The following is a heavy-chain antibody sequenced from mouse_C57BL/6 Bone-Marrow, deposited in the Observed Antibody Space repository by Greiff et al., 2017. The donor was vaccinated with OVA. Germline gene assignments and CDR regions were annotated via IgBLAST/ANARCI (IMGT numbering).Heavy chain of an antibody. Sequence: QVQLQQPGAELVKPGASVKLSCKASGYTFTSYWMQWVKQRPGQGLDWLGEIAPSGSYTNYTQTVKGKATWTVDTSSSTAYMQLSSLTSEDSAVYDCARGWLPYYYAMDYWGQGTSVTVSS. CDR2: IAPSGSYT. CDR1: GYTFTSYW. CDR3: ARGWLPYYYAMDY. V-gene: IGHV1-50*01. J-gene: IGHJ4*01. D-gene: IGHD2-3*01.